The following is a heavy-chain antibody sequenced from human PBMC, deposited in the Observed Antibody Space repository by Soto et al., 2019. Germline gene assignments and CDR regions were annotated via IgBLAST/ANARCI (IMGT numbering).Heavy chain of an antibody. CDR2: IYYSGST. CDR3: ARDPSGGYIYGSPYFDY. CDR1: GGSVSSGSYY. Sequence: QVQLQESGPGLVKPSETLSLTCTVSGGSVSSGSYYWSWIRQPPGKGLEWIGYIYYSGSTNYNPSHKSRVTISVDTSKNKFSLKLSSVTAADTAVYYCARDPSGGYIYGSPYFDYWGQGTLVTVSS. D-gene: IGHD5-18*01. V-gene: IGHV4-61*01. J-gene: IGHJ4*02.